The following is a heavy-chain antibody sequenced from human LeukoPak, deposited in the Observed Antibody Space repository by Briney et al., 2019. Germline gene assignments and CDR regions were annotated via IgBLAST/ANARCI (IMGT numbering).Heavy chain of an antibody. V-gene: IGHV1-46*01. CDR3: ARDLPISGYFDL. CDR2: INPSGGST. CDR1: GYTFTSYY. J-gene: IGHJ2*01. Sequence: ASVKVSCKASGYTFTSYYMHWVRQAPGQGLEWMGIINPSGGSTSYAQKFQGRVTMARDTSTSTVYVELSSLRSEDTAVYYCARDLPISGYFDLWGRGTLVTVSS. D-gene: IGHD2-2*02.